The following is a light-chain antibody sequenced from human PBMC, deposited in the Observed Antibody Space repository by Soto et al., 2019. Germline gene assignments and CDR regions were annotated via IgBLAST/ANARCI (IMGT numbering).Light chain of an antibody. V-gene: IGKV2-30*01. CDR3: LQGTHWLPYT. CDR1: QSLVYSDGNTY. CDR2: EVA. Sequence: DVVMTQSPLSLPVTLGQPASISCRSSQSLVYSDGNTYLNWFQQRPDQSPRRLIYEVANRDSRVAERFNRSGSATEFTLKSSSGEAEDVVVCYCLQGTHWLPYTFGRGTELEIK. J-gene: IGKJ2*01.